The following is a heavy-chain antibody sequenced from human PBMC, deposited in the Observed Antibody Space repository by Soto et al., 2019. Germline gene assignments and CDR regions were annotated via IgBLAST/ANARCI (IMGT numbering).Heavy chain of an antibody. Sequence: QVQLVQSGAEVKKPGASVKVSCKASGYTFTSYDINWVRQATGQGLEWMGWMNPNSGNTGYAQKFQGRVTMTRNTSIRTTYMARSSLRSEDTAGYYCARAWSSPRDYWGQGTLVTVSS. CDR3: ARAWSSPRDY. J-gene: IGHJ4*02. CDR2: MNPNSGNT. V-gene: IGHV1-8*01. CDR1: GYTFTSYD. D-gene: IGHD3-3*01.